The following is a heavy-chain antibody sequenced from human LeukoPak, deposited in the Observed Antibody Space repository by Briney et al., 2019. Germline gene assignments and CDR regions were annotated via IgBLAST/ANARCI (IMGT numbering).Heavy chain of an antibody. Sequence: LVKPSETLSLTCTVSGGSISSYYGSWIRQPPGKGLEWIGYIYYCGGTNYNPSLKSRVTISVDTSTNQFSLKRSSATAADTAVYYCARDLADSSSSGFDYWGQGTLVTVSS. J-gene: IGHJ4*02. V-gene: IGHV4-59*01. CDR1: GGSISSYY. D-gene: IGHD6-6*01. CDR3: ARDLADSSSSGFDY. CDR2: IYYCGGT.